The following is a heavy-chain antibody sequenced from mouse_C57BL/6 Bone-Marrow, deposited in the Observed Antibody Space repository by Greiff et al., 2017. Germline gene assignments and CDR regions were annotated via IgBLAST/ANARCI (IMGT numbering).Heavy chain of an antibody. Sequence: VQLQQPGAELVRPGASVKLSCTASGFNIKDDYMHWVKQRPEQGLEWIGWIDPENGDTEYASKFQGKATITADTSSNTAYLQLSSLTSEDTAVYYCTTPLDTTVVATDYWGQGTTLTVSS. CDR3: TTPLDTTVVATDY. CDR2: IDPENGDT. D-gene: IGHD1-1*01. V-gene: IGHV14-4*01. J-gene: IGHJ2*01. CDR1: GFNIKDDY.